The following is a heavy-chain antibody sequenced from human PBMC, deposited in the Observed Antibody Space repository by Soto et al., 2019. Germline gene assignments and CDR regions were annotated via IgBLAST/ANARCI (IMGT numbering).Heavy chain of an antibody. J-gene: IGHJ5*02. V-gene: IGHV3-23*01. CDR3: AKNPYDYDSSGTYNWFDP. CDR2: ISGSGGNT. Sequence: GGSLRLSCAASGFTFSSYAMSWVRQAPGKGLEWVSAISGSGGNTYYADSVKGRFTISRDNSKNTLYLQMNSLRAEDTAVYYCAKNPYDYDSSGTYNWFDPWGQGTLVIVSS. CDR1: GFTFSSYA. D-gene: IGHD3-22*01.